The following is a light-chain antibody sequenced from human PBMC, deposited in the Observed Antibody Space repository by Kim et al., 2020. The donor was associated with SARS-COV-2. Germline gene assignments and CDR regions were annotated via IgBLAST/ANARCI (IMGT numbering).Light chain of an antibody. Sequence: GQSSTSTCTGTSSDIGGNAYVSWYQHNPGEAPTLVVSNVTKRPSGVSNRFSGSKSGNTASLTISGLQAEDEADYYCSSYTSSGTYVFGTGTQVTVL. J-gene: IGLJ1*01. V-gene: IGLV2-14*03. CDR1: SSDIGGNAY. CDR3: SSYTSSGTYV. CDR2: NVT.